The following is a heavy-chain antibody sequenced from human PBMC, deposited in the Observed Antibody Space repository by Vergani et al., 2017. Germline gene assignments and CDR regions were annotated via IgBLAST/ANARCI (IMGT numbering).Heavy chain of an antibody. V-gene: IGHV4-59*01. CDR1: GGSISSYY. Sequence: QVQLQESGPGLVKPSETLSLTCTVSGGSISSYYWSWIRQPPGKGLEWIGYIYYSGSTHYNPALKSRVTISVDTSTNQFSLKLSSVTAADTAVYYCARDGPGPAAISWFDPWGQGTLVTVSS. CDR3: ARDGPGPAAISWFDP. CDR2: IYYSGST. J-gene: IGHJ5*02. D-gene: IGHD2-2*02.